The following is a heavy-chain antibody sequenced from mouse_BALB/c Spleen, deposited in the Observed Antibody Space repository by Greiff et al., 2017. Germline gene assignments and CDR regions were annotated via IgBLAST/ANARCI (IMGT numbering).Heavy chain of an antibody. Sequence: VQLQQSGAELVRSGASVKLSCTASGFNIKDYYMHWVKQRPEQGLEWIGWIDPENGDTEYAPKFQGKATMTADTSSNTAYLQLSSLTSEDTAVYYCNAYSITLYAMDYWGQGTSVTVSS. J-gene: IGHJ4*01. CDR3: NAYSITLYAMDY. CDR1: GFNIKDYY. V-gene: IGHV14-4*02. CDR2: IDPENGDT. D-gene: IGHD1-1*01.